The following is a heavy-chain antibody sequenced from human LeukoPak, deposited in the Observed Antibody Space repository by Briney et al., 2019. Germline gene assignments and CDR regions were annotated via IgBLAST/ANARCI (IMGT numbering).Heavy chain of an antibody. J-gene: IGHJ4*02. CDR2: IYYSGST. V-gene: IGHV4-39*01. CDR3: ASLYYDILTGYYRPGVDYFDY. D-gene: IGHD3-9*01. Sequence: PSETLSLTCTVSVGSISSSSYYWGWIRQPPGKGLEWIGSIYYSGSTYYNPSLKSRATISVDTSKNQFSRKLSSVTAADTAVYCCASLYYDILTGYYRPGVDYFDYWGQGTLVTVSS. CDR1: VGSISSSSYY.